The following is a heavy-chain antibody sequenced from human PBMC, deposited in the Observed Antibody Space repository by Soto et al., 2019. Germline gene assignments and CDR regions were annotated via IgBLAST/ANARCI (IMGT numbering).Heavy chain of an antibody. Sequence: SETLSLTYTVSGGSISSYYWSWIRQPAGKGLEWIGRIYTSGSTNYNPSLKSRVTMSVDTSKNQFSLKLSSVTAADTAVYYCAREPIARITMIVVHLAYFDYWGQGTMVTVSS. CDR2: IYTSGST. CDR3: AREPIARITMIVVHLAYFDY. J-gene: IGHJ4*02. D-gene: IGHD3-22*01. V-gene: IGHV4-4*07. CDR1: GGSISSYY.